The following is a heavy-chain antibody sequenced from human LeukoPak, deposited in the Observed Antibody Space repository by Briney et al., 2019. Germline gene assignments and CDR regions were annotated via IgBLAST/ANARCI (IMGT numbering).Heavy chain of an antibody. Sequence: PSETLSLTCTVSGGSISSSSYSWGWIRQPPGKGLEWIGSIYYSGSTYYNPSLKSRVTISVDTSKNQFSLKLSSVTAADTAVYYCARASRHIDYWGQGTLVTVSS. J-gene: IGHJ4*02. CDR2: IYYSGST. CDR1: GGSISSSSYS. D-gene: IGHD5-12*01. V-gene: IGHV4-39*01. CDR3: ARASRHIDY.